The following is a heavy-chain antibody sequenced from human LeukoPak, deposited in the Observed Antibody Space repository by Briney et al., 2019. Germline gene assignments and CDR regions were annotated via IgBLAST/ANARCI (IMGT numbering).Heavy chain of an antibody. CDR3: ARGTGLDYLDY. D-gene: IGHD1-1*01. Sequence: SETLSLTCTVSGGSISSYYWSWIRQPPGKGLEWIGYIYYSGSTNYNPSLKSRVTISVDTSKNQFSLKLSSVTAADTAVYYCARGTGLDYLDYWGQGTLVTVSS. CDR1: GGSISSYY. CDR2: IYYSGST. V-gene: IGHV4-59*01. J-gene: IGHJ4*02.